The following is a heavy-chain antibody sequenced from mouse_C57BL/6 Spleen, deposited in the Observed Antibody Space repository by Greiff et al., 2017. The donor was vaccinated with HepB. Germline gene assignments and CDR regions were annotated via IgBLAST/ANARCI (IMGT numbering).Heavy chain of an antibody. V-gene: IGHV1-39*01. Sequence: VQLKESGPELVKPGASVKISCKASGYSFTDYNMNWVKQSNGKSLEWIGVINPNYGTTSYNQKFKGKATLTVDQSSSTAYMQLNSLTSEDSAVYYCARRDGSSYGYYFDYWGQGTTLTVSS. CDR2: INPNYGTT. CDR3: ARRDGSSYGYYFDY. D-gene: IGHD1-1*01. CDR1: GYSFTDYN. J-gene: IGHJ2*01.